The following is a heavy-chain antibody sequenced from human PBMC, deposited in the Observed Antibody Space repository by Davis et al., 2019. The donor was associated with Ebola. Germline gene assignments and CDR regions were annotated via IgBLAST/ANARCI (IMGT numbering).Heavy chain of an antibody. CDR1: GYTFTSYY. D-gene: IGHD2-2*01. V-gene: IGHV1-46*01. Sequence: AASVKVSCKASGYTFTSYYMHWVRQAPGQGLEWMGIINPSGGSTSYAQKFQGRVTMTRDTSTSTVYMELSSLRSEDTAVYYCATSLVPPAFYYYYGMDVWGQGTTVTVSS. CDR2: INPSGGST. J-gene: IGHJ6*02. CDR3: ATSLVPPAFYYYYGMDV.